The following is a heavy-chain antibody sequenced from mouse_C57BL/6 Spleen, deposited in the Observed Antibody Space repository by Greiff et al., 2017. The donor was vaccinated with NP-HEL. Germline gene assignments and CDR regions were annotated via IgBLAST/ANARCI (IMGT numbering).Heavy chain of an antibody. CDR1: GYNFTSYG. CDR3: ARGGLYDYDVWFAY. V-gene: IGHV1-81*01. D-gene: IGHD2-4*01. Sequence: VQVVESGAELARPGASVKLSCKASGYNFTSYGISWVKQRTGQGLEWIGEIYPRSGNTYYNEKFKGKATLTADKSSSTAYMELRSLTSEDSAVYFCARGGLYDYDVWFAYWGQGTLVTVSA. J-gene: IGHJ3*01. CDR2: IYPRSGNT.